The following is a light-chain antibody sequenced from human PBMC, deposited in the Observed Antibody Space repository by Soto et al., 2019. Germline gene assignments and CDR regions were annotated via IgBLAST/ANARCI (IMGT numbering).Light chain of an antibody. CDR2: DAS. CDR1: LSVSSY. CDR3: QQRSNWPPIT. Sequence: VVTQSPPTLSLSPGERATLSCGTSLSVSSYLAWYQQKPGQAPRLLIYDASNRATGIPARFTGSGSGTDFNLTISTLEPEDFAVYYCQQRSNWPPITFGQGTRLEIK. V-gene: IGKV3-11*01. J-gene: IGKJ5*01.